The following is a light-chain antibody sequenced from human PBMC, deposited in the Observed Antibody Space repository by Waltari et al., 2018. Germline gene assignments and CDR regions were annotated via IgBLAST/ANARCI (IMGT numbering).Light chain of an antibody. CDR1: SSDVGGYNY. CDR2: GVG. V-gene: IGLV2-14*01. J-gene: IGLJ3*02. Sequence: QSALTQPASVSGSPGQSITISCTGTSSDVGGYNYVSWSQQHPGKAPEFWLDGVGQRPSGVSNRFAGAKSGNTASLTISWLQAEDGADYYCSSYTSNNIWVFGGGTKLTVL. CDR3: SSYTSNNIWV.